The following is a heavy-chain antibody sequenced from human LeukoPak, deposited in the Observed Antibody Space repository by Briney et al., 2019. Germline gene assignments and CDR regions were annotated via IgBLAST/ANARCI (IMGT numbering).Heavy chain of an antibody. CDR2: INPSGGST. V-gene: IGHV1-46*01. CDR1: GYTFSSHD. Sequence: GASVKVSCKASGYTFSSHDINWVRQVPGQGLEWTGRINPSGGSTSYAQKFQGRVTMTRDTSTSTVYMELSSLRSEDTAVYYCARDRGFLTPDSSSWAGSMDVWGQGTTVTVSS. CDR3: ARDRGFLTPDSSSWAGSMDV. J-gene: IGHJ6*02. D-gene: IGHD6-13*01.